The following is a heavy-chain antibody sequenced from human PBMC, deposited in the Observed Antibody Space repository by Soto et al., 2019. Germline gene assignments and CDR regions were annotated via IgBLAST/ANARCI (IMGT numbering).Heavy chain of an antibody. J-gene: IGHJ5*02. CDR3: ARSAGEATGTLNWFDP. V-gene: IGHV4-30-2*01. D-gene: IGHD1-1*01. Sequence: SETLSLTCAVSGGSISSGGYSWSWIRQPPGKGLEWIGYIYHSGSTYYNPSLKSRVTISVDRSKNQFSLKLSSVTAADTAVYYCARSAGEATGTLNWFDPWGQGTLVTVSS. CDR2: IYHSGST. CDR1: GGSISSGGYS.